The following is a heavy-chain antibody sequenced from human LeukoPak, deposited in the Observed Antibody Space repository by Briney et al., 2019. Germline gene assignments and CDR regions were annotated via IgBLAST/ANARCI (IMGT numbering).Heavy chain of an antibody. J-gene: IGHJ4*02. CDR3: ARDQSSGWGLDY. V-gene: IGHV3-30*04. D-gene: IGHD6-25*01. CDR1: GFTFSSYT. Sequence: GGSLRLSCAASGFTFSSYTMHWVRQAPGKGLEWVALISYDGTNKYYADSVKGRFTISRDNSKNTLYLQMNSLRAEDTAVYYCARDQSSGWGLDYWGQGTLVTVSS. CDR2: ISYDGTNK.